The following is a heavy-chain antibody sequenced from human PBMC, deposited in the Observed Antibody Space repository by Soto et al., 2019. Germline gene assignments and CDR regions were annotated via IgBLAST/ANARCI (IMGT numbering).Heavy chain of an antibody. CDR2: INPNSGGT. CDR3: ALPLLWFGELLANDAFDI. CDR1: GYTFTSYG. Sequence: ASVKVSCKASGYTFTSYGISWVRQAPGQGLEWMGWINPNSGGTNYAQKFQGRVTMTRDTSISTAYMELSRLRSDDTAVYYCALPLLWFGELLANDAFDIWGQGTMVTVS. D-gene: IGHD3-10*01. J-gene: IGHJ3*02. V-gene: IGHV1-2*02.